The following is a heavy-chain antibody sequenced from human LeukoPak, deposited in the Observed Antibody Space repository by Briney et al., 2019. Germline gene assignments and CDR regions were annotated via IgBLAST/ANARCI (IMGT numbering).Heavy chain of an antibody. D-gene: IGHD5-18*01. CDR1: GGSIGSSSYY. CDR2: IYYSGST. CDR3: ARSGYSSRNWFDP. V-gene: IGHV4-39*07. J-gene: IGHJ5*02. Sequence: PSETLSLTCTVSGGSIGSSSYYWGWIRQPPGKGLEWIGSIYYSGSTYYNPSLKSRVTISVDTSKNQFSLKLSSVTAADTAVYYCARSGYSSRNWFDPWGQGTLVTVSS.